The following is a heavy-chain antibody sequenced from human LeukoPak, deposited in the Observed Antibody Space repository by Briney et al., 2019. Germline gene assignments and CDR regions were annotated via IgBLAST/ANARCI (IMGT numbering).Heavy chain of an antibody. CDR3: ARGPTGLDAFDI. D-gene: IGHD3-9*01. Sequence: ASVKVSCKASGGTFSSYAIHWVQQAPGQGLEWMGGIIRIFSTTNYAQKFQGRVTISADESTSTAYMELSSLRSEDTAVYYCARGPTGLDAFDIWGQGTMVTVSS. CDR1: GGTFSSYA. J-gene: IGHJ3*02. V-gene: IGHV1-69*13. CDR2: IIRIFSTT.